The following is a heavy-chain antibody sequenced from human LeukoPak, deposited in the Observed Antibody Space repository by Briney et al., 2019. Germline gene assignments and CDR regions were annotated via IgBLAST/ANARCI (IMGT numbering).Heavy chain of an antibody. D-gene: IGHD2-15*01. CDR3: ARDPCSGGSCYSQWFDP. J-gene: IGHJ5*02. V-gene: IGHV3-74*01. CDR1: GFTFSDYW. Sequence: GGSLRLSCAASGFTFSDYWMHWVRQAPGKGLVWVSRINPDGSTTIYADSVKGRFTISRDNSKNTLYLQMNSLRAEDTAVYYCARDPCSGGSCYSQWFDPWGQGTLVTVSS. CDR2: INPDGSTT.